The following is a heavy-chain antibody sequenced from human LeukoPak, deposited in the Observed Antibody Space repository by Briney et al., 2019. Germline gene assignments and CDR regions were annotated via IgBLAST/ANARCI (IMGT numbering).Heavy chain of an antibody. CDR2: IYYSGST. CDR1: GGSISSYY. CDR3: ARATPDYYYYYGMDV. J-gene: IGHJ6*02. Sequence: PSETLSLTCTVSGGSISSYYWSWIRQPPGKGLKWIGYIYYSGSTNYNPSLKSRVTISVDTSKNQFSLKLSSVTAADTAVYYCARATPDYYYYYGMDVWGQGTTVTVSS. V-gene: IGHV4-59*01.